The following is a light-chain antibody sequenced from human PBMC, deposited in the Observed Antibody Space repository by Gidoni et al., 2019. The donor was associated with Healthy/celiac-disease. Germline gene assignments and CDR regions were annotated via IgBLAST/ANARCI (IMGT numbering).Light chain of an antibody. Sequence: EMVLTQSPAVLSLSPGERATLSCRASQSVSSYLAWYQQKPGQDPRLLIYDASNRATGIPARFSGSESGTDFTHTISSLEPEDFAVYYCQQRSNWPPITFGQGTRLEIK. V-gene: IGKV3-11*01. J-gene: IGKJ5*01. CDR3: QQRSNWPPIT. CDR2: DAS. CDR1: QSVSSY.